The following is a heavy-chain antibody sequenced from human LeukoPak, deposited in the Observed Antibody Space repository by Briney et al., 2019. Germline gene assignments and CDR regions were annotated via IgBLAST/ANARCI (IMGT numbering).Heavy chain of an antibody. Sequence: GASVKVSCKASGYTFTGYYMHRVRQAPGQGLEWMGWINPNSGGTNYAQKFQGRVTMTRDTSISTAYMELSRLRSDDTAVYYCATLDIVVVPAAPDYDYWGQGTLVTVSS. CDR1: GYTFTGYY. D-gene: IGHD2-2*01. J-gene: IGHJ4*02. CDR3: ATLDIVVVPAAPDYDY. CDR2: INPNSGGT. V-gene: IGHV1-2*02.